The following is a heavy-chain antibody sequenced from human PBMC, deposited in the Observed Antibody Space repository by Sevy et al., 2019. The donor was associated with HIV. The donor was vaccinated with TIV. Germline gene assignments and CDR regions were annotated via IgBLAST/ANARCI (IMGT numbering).Heavy chain of an antibody. CDR3: ARDLPPSATTVAHFDY. J-gene: IGHJ4*02. V-gene: IGHV3-48*03. Sequence: GGSLRLSCTASGFPFGSYEMNWIRQAPGKGLEWVSDISNSGSAKYYSDSVRGRFTISRDNAKNSLYLQMNSLRAEDTAVYYCARDLPPSATTVAHFDYWGRRTLVTVSS. CDR2: ISNSGSAK. CDR1: GFPFGSYE. D-gene: IGHD4-17*01.